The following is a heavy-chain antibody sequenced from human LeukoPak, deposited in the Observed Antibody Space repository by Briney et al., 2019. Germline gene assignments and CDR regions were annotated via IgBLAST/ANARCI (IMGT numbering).Heavy chain of an antibody. CDR3: ARKGESGLYY. D-gene: IGHD3-16*01. Sequence: SGGSLRLSCAASGFTFSSYWIHWVRQAPGKGLVWVSRINSDGSSTNYADSVKGRFTTSRDNAKNTLYLQMNSLRAEDTAVYYCARKGESGLYYWGQGTLVTVSS. J-gene: IGHJ4*02. CDR1: GFTFSSYW. V-gene: IGHV3-74*01. CDR2: INSDGSST.